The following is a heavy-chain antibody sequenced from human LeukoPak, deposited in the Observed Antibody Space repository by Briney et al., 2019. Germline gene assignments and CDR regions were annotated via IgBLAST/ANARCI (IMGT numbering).Heavy chain of an antibody. CDR3: ARSDDSSGQTTDY. Sequence: GGSLRLSCAASGFTFSSYSMNWVRQAPGKGLEWVSYISSSSSTIYYADSVKGRFTISRDNAKNSLYLQMNSLRAEDTAVYYCARSDDSSGQTTDYWGRGTLVTVSS. D-gene: IGHD3-22*01. V-gene: IGHV3-48*01. CDR2: ISSSSSTI. J-gene: IGHJ4*02. CDR1: GFTFSSYS.